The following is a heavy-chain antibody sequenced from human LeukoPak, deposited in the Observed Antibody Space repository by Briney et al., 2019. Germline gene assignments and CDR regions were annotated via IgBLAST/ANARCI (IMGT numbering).Heavy chain of an antibody. CDR1: GYSFTNYW. V-gene: IGHV5-10-1*01. D-gene: IGHD3-16*01. Sequence: GESLRISCKGSGYSFTNYWITWMRRMPGKGLEWMGRIDPSDSYTNYSPSFQGHVTISADKSISTAYLQWSSLKASDTAMYYCARLQYVWGTYTWFDPWGQGTLVTVSS. CDR2: IDPSDSYT. J-gene: IGHJ5*02. CDR3: ARLQYVWGTYTWFDP.